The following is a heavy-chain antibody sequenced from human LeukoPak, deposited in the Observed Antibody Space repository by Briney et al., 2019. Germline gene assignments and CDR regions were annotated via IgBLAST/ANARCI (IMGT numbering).Heavy chain of an antibody. CDR2: IRYDGSNK. V-gene: IGHV3-30*02. CDR3: AKSPLIVVVPAAEYYFDY. D-gene: IGHD2-2*01. CDR1: GFTFSSYG. Sequence: GGSLRLSXAASGFTFSSYGMHWVCQAPGKGLEWVAFIRYDGSNKYYADSVKGRFTISRDNSKNTLYLQMNSLRAEDTAVYYCAKSPLIVVVPAAEYYFDYWGQGTLVTVSS. J-gene: IGHJ4*02.